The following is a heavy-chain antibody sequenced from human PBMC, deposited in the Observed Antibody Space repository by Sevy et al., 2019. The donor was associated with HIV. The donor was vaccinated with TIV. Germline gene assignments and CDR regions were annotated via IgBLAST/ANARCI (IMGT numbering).Heavy chain of an antibody. J-gene: IGHJ4*02. D-gene: IGHD6-6*01. CDR2: MNPNSGNT. CDR1: GYTITSYD. Sequence: ASVKVSCKASGYTITSYDINWVRQATGQGLEWMGWMNPNSGNTGYAQKFQGRVTMTRNTSISTAYMELGSLRSEDTAVYYCARGPLYSSSYINYWGQGTLVTVSS. V-gene: IGHV1-8*01. CDR3: ARGPLYSSSYINY.